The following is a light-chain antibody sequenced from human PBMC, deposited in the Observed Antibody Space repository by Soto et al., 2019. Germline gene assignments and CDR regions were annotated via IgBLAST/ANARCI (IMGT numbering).Light chain of an antibody. Sequence: EIMLTQSPDILSLSPGERATLSCSASQSISKTYVAWYQQRPGQAPKLLISGASGWAIGIPDRFSASGSGTDFSLTISNIDPEDCAIYYCQQFSASPYTFGQGTRLDI. CDR1: QSISKTY. CDR2: GAS. J-gene: IGKJ2*01. CDR3: QQFSASPYT. V-gene: IGKV3-20*01.